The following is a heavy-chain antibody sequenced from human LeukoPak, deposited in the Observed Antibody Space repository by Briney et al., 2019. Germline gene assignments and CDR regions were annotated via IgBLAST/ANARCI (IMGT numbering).Heavy chain of an antibody. Sequence: SQTLSLTCTVSDGSISGGVYSWNWIRQHPGKGLEWIGYIFYTGNTYYNPSLKSRVTISVDTSKNQFSLKLSSVTAADTAVYYCARDVGTVTDLGRFVPWGQGTLVTVSA. CDR2: IFYTGNT. D-gene: IGHD4-17*01. CDR1: DGSISGGVYS. CDR3: ARDVGTVTDLGRFVP. V-gene: IGHV4-31*03. J-gene: IGHJ5*02.